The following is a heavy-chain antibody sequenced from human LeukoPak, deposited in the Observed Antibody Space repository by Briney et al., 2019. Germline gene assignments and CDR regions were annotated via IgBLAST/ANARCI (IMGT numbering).Heavy chain of an antibody. CDR2: TYFRSKWYY. J-gene: IGHJ4*02. CDR1: GDXVSSNSAA. Sequence: SQTLSLTCAISGDXVSSNSAAWIWFRQSPSRGLEWLARTYFRSKWYYDYAVSVKSRIVISPDTSKNQFSLQLNSVTPDDTAVYFCARSAVGGHNDFWGQGTLVTVSS. D-gene: IGHD3-16*01. V-gene: IGHV6-1*01. CDR3: ARSAVGGHNDF.